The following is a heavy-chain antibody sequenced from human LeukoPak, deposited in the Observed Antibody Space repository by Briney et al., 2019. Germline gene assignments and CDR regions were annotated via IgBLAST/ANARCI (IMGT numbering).Heavy chain of an antibody. CDR3: ARGGLRIAAAV. Sequence: PGGSLRLSCAASGFTFSSYWMTWVRQAPGKGLEWVANIKQDGSEKYYVDSVKGRFTTSRDNAKNSLYLQMNSLRAEDTAVYYCARGGLRIAAAVWGQGTLVTVSS. J-gene: IGHJ4*02. CDR2: IKQDGSEK. D-gene: IGHD6-13*01. V-gene: IGHV3-7*01. CDR1: GFTFSSYW.